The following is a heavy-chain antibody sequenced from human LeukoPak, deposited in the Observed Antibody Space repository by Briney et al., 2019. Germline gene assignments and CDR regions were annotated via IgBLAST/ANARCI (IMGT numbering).Heavy chain of an antibody. CDR2: THYKSRWYN. CDR1: GDSVSSNSAA. V-gene: IGHV6-1*01. J-gene: IGHJ6*02. CDR3: ARDGDWGSRGMDV. Sequence: SQTLSLTCGISGDSVSSNSAAWNWIRQSPSRGLEWLGRTHYKSRWYNDYAVSVKSRITINPDTPKNQFSLQLNSVTPEDTAVYYCARDGDWGSRGMDVWGQGTTVTVSS. D-gene: IGHD2-21*02.